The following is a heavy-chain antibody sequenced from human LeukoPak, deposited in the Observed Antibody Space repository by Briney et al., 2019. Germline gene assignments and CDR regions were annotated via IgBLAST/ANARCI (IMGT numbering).Heavy chain of an antibody. D-gene: IGHD1-7*01. J-gene: IGHJ4*02. CDR2: IYYSGST. CDR3: ARGNNWNYQRGFDY. Sequence: SETLSLTCTVSGGSISSYYWSWIRQPPGKGLEWIGYIYYSGSTNYNPSLKSRVTISVDKSKNQFSLKLSSVTAADTAVYYCARGNNWNYQRGFDYWGQGTLVTVSS. CDR1: GGSISSYY. V-gene: IGHV4-59*12.